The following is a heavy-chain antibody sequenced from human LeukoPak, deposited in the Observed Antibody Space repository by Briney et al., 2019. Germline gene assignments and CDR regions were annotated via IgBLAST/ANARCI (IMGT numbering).Heavy chain of an antibody. Sequence: ASVKVSCKASGGTFSSYAISWVRQAPGQGLEWMGGVIPIFGTANYAQKFQGRVTITADKSTSTAYMELSSLRSEDTAVYYCATPSDYYDSSGYYYYYYYMDVWGKGTTVTVSS. CDR1: GGTFSSYA. D-gene: IGHD3-22*01. V-gene: IGHV1-69*06. CDR2: VIPIFGTA. CDR3: ATPSDYYDSSGYYYYYYYMDV. J-gene: IGHJ6*03.